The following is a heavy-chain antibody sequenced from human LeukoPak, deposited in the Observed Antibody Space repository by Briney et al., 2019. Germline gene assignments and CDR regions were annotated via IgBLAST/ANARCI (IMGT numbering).Heavy chain of an antibody. V-gene: IGHV3-74*01. CDR2: INSDGSST. J-gene: IGHJ3*02. CDR3: ARETYCGGECYLGAFDI. CDR1: GFTFSSYW. D-gene: IGHD2-21*01. Sequence: GGSLRLSSAASGFTFSSYWMHWVRQAPGKGLVWVSRINSDGSSTSYADSVKGRFTISRDNAKNTLYLQMNSLRAEDTAVYYCARETYCGGECYLGAFDIWGQGTMVIVSS.